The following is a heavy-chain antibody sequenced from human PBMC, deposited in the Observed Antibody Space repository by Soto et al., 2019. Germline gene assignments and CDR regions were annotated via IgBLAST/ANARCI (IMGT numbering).Heavy chain of an antibody. CDR2: INPEGNAK. V-gene: IGHV3-7*03. J-gene: IGHJ4*02. CDR3: AKVPPSYDILSPGDFDY. Sequence: PGGSLRLSCSGFGFSINTYWMNWIRQTPGKGLEWVANINPEGNAKTYVDPVKGRFIVSRDNTRNSLDLQMNSLRAEDTAVYYCAKVPPSYDILSPGDFDYWGQGTLVTVSS. CDR1: GFSINTYW. D-gene: IGHD3-9*01.